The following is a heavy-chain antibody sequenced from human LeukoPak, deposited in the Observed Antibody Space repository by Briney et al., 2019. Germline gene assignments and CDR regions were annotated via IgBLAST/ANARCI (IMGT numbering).Heavy chain of an antibody. Sequence: PGGSLRLSCAVSGFTFSSYAMNWVRQAPGKGLEWVSYISSSSRTIHYADSVKGRFTISRDNAKNSLYLQMNSLRAEDTAVYYCAKAEPASGYDYWGQGTLVTVSS. D-gene: IGHD1-14*01. CDR2: ISSSSRTI. V-gene: IGHV3-48*01. CDR1: GFTFSSYA. CDR3: AKAEPASGYDY. J-gene: IGHJ4*02.